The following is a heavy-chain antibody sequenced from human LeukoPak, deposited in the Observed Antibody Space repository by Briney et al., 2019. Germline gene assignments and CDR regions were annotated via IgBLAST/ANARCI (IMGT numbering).Heavy chain of an antibody. D-gene: IGHD1-14*01. Sequence: GGSLRLSCAASGFSLSNYGMHWVRQAPGKGLEWVAALLYDGNTRHDSDCVRGRFTISRDISNNTFYLQMNSLTAEDTAVYYCARDHRPEIQYYYMDVWGKGTTVAVSS. J-gene: IGHJ6*03. CDR3: ARDHRPEIQYYYMDV. CDR1: GFSLSNYG. CDR2: LLYDGNTR. V-gene: IGHV3-33*01.